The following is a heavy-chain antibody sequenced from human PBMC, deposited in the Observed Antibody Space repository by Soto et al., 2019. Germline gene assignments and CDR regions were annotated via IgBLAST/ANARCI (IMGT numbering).Heavy chain of an antibody. J-gene: IGHJ5*02. CDR2: ITGSGDST. D-gene: IGHD6-13*01. CDR3: AKDPLKYSSSWYLEWWFDP. V-gene: IGHV3-23*01. CDR1: GFTFSNYA. Sequence: EVPLLESGGGLVQPGGSLRLSCAASGFTFSNYAIRWVRQAPGKGLEWVSSITGSGDSTYYADSVKGRFTISRDNSKNTLYLQMNSLRVEDTAVYYCAKDPLKYSSSWYLEWWFDPWGQGTLVTVSS.